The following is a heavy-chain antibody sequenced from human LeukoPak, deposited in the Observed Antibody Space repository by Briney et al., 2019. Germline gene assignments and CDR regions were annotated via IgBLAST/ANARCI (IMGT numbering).Heavy chain of an antibody. CDR3: ARRSYGTDYFDY. CDR1: GGSISNYY. V-gene: IGHV4-4*07. J-gene: IGHJ4*02. Sequence: PSETLSLTCTVSGGSISNYYWNWIRQPAGKGLEWIGRIYTSGTNYNPSLKSRVTISVDTSKNQFSLKLSSVTAADTAVYYCARRSYGTDYFDYWGQGTLVTVSS. D-gene: IGHD5-18*01. CDR2: IYTSGT.